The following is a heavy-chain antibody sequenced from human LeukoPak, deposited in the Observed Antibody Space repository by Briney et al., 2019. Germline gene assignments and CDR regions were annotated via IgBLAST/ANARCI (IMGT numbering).Heavy chain of an antibody. CDR1: GGTFSSYT. J-gene: IGHJ1*01. CDR3: ARATRITIFGVVPTD. Sequence: LVKVSCKASGGTFSSYTISWVRQAPGQGLEWMGMIIPILGIANYAQKFQGRVAITADKSTSTAYMELSSLRSEDTAVYYCARATRITIFGVVPTDWGPGTLVTVSS. V-gene: IGHV1-69*02. D-gene: IGHD3-3*01. CDR2: IIPILGIA.